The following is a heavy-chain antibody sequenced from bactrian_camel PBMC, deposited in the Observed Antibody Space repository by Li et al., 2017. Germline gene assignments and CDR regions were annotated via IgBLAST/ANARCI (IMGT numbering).Heavy chain of an antibody. CDR1: GLTSSHYC. V-gene: IGHV3S1*01. D-gene: IGHD2*01. J-gene: IGHJ6*01. CDR3: AAGLKWCRQGYPTADFRY. Sequence: HVQLVESGGGSVQDGGSLTLSCTASGLTSSHYCMAWFRQLPGKEREGVATIYIGDGATYYADSAKGRFTISHDNANVLYLQMNSLQPDDTAMYYCAAGLKWCRQGYPTADFRYLGQGTQVTVS. CDR2: IYIGDGAT.